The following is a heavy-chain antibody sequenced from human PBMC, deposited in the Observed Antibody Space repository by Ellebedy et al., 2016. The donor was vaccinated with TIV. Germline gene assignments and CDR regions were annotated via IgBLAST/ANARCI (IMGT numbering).Heavy chain of an antibody. CDR3: AREIIYGGYYFDY. D-gene: IGHD4-23*01. Sequence: GGSLRLSXAASGFTFSSYSMHWVRQAPGKGLEWVAVIWSDGTTKYYSDSVKGRFTISRDNSKNTLYLQMNSLRAEDTAVYYCAREIIYGGYYFDYWGQGTLVTVSS. CDR1: GFTFSSYS. J-gene: IGHJ4*02. CDR2: IWSDGTTK. V-gene: IGHV3-33*01.